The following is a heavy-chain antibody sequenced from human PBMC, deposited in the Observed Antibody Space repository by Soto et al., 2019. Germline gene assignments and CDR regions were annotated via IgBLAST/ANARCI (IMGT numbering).Heavy chain of an antibody. CDR1: GDSISSYY. CDR2: IYHSGRT. J-gene: IGHJ4*02. D-gene: IGHD2-15*01. V-gene: IGHV4-59*06. CDR3: ARWVEVSLDYFDS. Sequence: PSETLSLTCTVSGDSISSYYWSWIRQPPGKGLEWIGHIYHSGRTYYNPSLKSRVSILIDTSKNQFSLHLSSVTAADTAVYYCARWVEVSLDYFDSWGQGNPVTVSS.